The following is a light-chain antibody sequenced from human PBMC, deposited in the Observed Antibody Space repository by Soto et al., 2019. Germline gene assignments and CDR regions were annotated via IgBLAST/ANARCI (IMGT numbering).Light chain of an antibody. CDR3: QQYNNWPPRT. J-gene: IGKJ1*01. CDR2: GAS. Sequence: EIVMTQSPATLSVSPGDRATLSCRANQSVRSNLAWYQQRPGQAPRLLIYGASTRAAGVPARFSGSGSGTEFTLTISSLQSEDFAVYYCQQYNNWPPRTFSQGTKV. CDR1: QSVRSN. V-gene: IGKV3-15*01.